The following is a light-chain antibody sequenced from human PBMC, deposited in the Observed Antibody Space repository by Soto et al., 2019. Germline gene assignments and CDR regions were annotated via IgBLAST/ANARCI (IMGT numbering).Light chain of an antibody. Sequence: EVVITQSPFTLSVSPGERATLSCRASQSISSNLAWHQQKPGQAPRLLIYSASTRATGVPARFSGSGSGTEFTLTISSLQSEDFAVYYCQQYNTWTPYPLGQGAKVDI. CDR1: QSISSN. V-gene: IGKV3-15*01. CDR2: SAS. J-gene: IGKJ2*01. CDR3: QQYNTWTPYP.